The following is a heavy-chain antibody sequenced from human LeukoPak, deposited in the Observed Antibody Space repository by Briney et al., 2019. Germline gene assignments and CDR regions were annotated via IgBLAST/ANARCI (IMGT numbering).Heavy chain of an antibody. CDR2: INHSGST. V-gene: IGHV4-34*01. Sequence: KSSETLSLTCAVYGGSFSGYYWSWIRQPPGKGLEWIGEINHSGSTNYNPSLKSRVTISVDTSKNQFSLKLSSVTAADTAVYYCARAHRSTAARLRWFDPWGQGTLVTVSS. CDR1: GGSFSGYY. CDR3: ARAHRSTAARLRWFDP. J-gene: IGHJ5*02. D-gene: IGHD6-6*01.